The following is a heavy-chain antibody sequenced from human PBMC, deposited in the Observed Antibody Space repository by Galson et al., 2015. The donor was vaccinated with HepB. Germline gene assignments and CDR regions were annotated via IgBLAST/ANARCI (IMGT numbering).Heavy chain of an antibody. CDR1: SDSISTYF. Sequence: ETLSLTCTISSDSISTYFWSWIRQFPGKGLEYIGYISYDGSTNYNPSLKNRVTISLATSKNQFSLSLSSVTTADTAVYYCARDLGAYPDLWGQGALVTVSS. J-gene: IGHJ5*02. V-gene: IGHV4-59*01. CDR3: ARDLGAYPDL. CDR2: ISYDGST.